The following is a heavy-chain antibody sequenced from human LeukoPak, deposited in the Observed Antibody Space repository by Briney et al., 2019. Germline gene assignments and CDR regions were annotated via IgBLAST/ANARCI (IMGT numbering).Heavy chain of an antibody. D-gene: IGHD3-22*01. CDR3: ARPFYYDSNGEEGMDV. CDR2: ITTRGAYI. V-gene: IGHV3-21*06. J-gene: IGHJ6*02. CDR1: GLTFTRFN. Sequence: GGSLRLSCAASGLTFTRFNMKWGRQGPGKGLGFVLSITTRGAYIYYAASVKGRFTISRDDAKSSLYLRMDRLRPEHTAVYYSARPFYYDSNGEEGMDVWGRGNTVTVSS.